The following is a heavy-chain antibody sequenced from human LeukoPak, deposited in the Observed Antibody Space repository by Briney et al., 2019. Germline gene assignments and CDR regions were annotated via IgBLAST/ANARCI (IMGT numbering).Heavy chain of an antibody. CDR1: GGSISSYY. J-gene: IGHJ4*02. Sequence: MPSETLSLTCTVSGGSISSYYWSWIRQPAGKGLEWIGRIYTSGSTNYNPSLKSRVTMSVDTSKNQFSLKLSSVTAADTAVYSCARHKKGVVPAAIDYWGQGTLVTVSS. V-gene: IGHV4-4*07. D-gene: IGHD2-2*02. CDR3: ARHKKGVVPAAIDY. CDR2: IYTSGST.